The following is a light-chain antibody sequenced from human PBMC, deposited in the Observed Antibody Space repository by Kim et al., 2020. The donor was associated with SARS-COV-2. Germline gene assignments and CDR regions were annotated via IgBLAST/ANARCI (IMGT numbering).Light chain of an antibody. CDR3: ATWDDSLNAWV. CDR2: RDN. CDR1: SSNIGSHT. Sequence: ELTQPPSASGTPGQRVTISCSGSSSNIGSHTVKWYKQLPGAAPKLLIDRDNQRPSGVPDRLSGSRSGTSASLAISGLQSEDEADYHCATWDDSLNAWVFGGGTQLTVL. V-gene: IGLV1-44*01. J-gene: IGLJ3*02.